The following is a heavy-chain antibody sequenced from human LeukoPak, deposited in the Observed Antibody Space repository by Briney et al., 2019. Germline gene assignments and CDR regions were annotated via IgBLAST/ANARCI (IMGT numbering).Heavy chain of an antibody. V-gene: IGHV3-30-3*01. D-gene: IGHD2-15*01. CDR1: GFTFSSYA. J-gene: IGHJ4*02. CDR2: IPYDGSNK. Sequence: GGSLRLSCGASGFTFSSYAMQWVRQAPGKGLEWVQVIPYDGSNKYYGDSVKGRFTISRDNSKNTLYLRMNSLRAEDTAVYYCARVIVFMSAGPHLDYWGEGSLAIVSS. CDR3: ARVIVFMSAGPHLDY.